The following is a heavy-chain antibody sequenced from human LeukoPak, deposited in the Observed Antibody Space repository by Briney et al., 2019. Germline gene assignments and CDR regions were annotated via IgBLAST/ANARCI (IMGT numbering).Heavy chain of an antibody. CDR1: GYSFTNYW. CDR3: ARSSRVYYDSSLLWDY. V-gene: IGHV5-51*01. Sequence: GESLKISCKGSGYSFTNYWIGWVRQMPGKGLEWMGIIYPGDSDTRYSPSFQGQVTISADKSISTAYLQWSSLKASDTAMYYCARSSRVYYDSSLLWDYWGQGTLVTVSS. CDR2: IYPGDSDT. J-gene: IGHJ4*02. D-gene: IGHD3-22*01.